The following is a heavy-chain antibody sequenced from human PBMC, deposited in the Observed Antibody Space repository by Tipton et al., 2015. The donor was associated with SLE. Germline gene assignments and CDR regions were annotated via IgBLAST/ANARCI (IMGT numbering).Heavy chain of an antibody. CDR3: ARTQLRVSPNAFDI. D-gene: IGHD3-3*01. Sequence: TLSLTCTVSGGSISSYYWSWIRQPAGKGLEWIGRIYTSGSTNYNPSLKSRVTMSVDKSKNQFSLKLSSVTAADTAVYYCARTQLRVSPNAFDIWGQGTMVTVSS. CDR1: GGSISSYY. J-gene: IGHJ3*02. V-gene: IGHV4-4*07. CDR2: IYTSGST.